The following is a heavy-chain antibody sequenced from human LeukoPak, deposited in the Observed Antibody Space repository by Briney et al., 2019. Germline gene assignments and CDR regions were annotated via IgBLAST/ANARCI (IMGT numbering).Heavy chain of an antibody. Sequence: PSETLSLTCTVSPGSISSSSFYWGWIRQPPGKGLESIGSIYYSGNTYYNPSLKSRVTISIDTSKNQMSLKLTSVTAADTAVYYCARVNYYDGSRHYPLGAPDIWGQGTLVTVSS. J-gene: IGHJ3*02. D-gene: IGHD3-22*01. CDR1: PGSISSSSFY. CDR2: IYYSGNT. V-gene: IGHV4-39*07. CDR3: ARVNYYDGSRHYPLGAPDI.